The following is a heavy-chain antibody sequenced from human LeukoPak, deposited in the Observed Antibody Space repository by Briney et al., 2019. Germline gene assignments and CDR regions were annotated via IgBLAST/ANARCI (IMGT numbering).Heavy chain of an antibody. CDR3: ARDRDYYGSGSSCWFDP. J-gene: IGHJ5*02. Sequence: SETLSLTCTVSGGSISSYYWSWIRQPPGKGLEWIGYIYYTGSTNYNPSLKSRVTISVDTSKNQFSLKLSSVTTADTATYYCARDRDYYGSGSSCWFDPWGQGTLVTVSS. D-gene: IGHD3-10*01. CDR2: IYYTGST. V-gene: IGHV4-59*01. CDR1: GGSISSYY.